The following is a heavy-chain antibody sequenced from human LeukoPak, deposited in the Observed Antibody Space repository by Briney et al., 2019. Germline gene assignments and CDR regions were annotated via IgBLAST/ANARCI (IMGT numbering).Heavy chain of an antibody. CDR2: IHSSETT. Sequence: PSETLSLTCSVSGGSINSDFWTWIRQPAGKGLEWIGRIHSSETTIYSPSLKSRVTMSLDMAKKQFSLKVTSVTAADTAVYYCARVGRKSRVVDIVRKKETGYYYMDVWGKGTTVTVSS. CDR3: ARVGRKSRVVDIVRKKETGYYYMDV. J-gene: IGHJ6*03. V-gene: IGHV4-4*07. D-gene: IGHD2-15*01. CDR1: GGSINSDF.